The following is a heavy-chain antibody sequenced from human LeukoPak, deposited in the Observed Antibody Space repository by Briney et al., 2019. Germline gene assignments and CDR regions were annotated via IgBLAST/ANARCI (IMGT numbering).Heavy chain of an antibody. CDR2: ICHSGST. CDR1: GYSISNDYY. J-gene: IGHJ1*01. D-gene: IGHD4-17*01. CDR3: AGISTGSCFRH. V-gene: IGHV4-38-2*02. Sequence: PSETLSLTCSVSGYSISNDYYWGWIRQSPEKGLEWLWSICHSGSTYYSPSLRSRVTISRDMPKNQFSLGLNSVTAADTAVYYCAGISTGSCFRHWGQGTLGRVSS.